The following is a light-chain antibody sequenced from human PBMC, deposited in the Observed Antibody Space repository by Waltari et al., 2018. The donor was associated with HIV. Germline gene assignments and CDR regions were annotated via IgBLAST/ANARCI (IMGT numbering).Light chain of an antibody. CDR3: VLYMGSGIWV. CDR1: PGSVSTSYD. V-gene: IGLV8-61*01. J-gene: IGLJ3*02. Sequence: QTVVTQEPSFSVSPGGTVTLTCGLRPGSVSTSYDPSWYQQTPGQAPRTLIYSTNTRSSWVPDRFSGSILGNKAALTITGAQADDESDYYCVLYMGSGIWVFGGGTKLTVL. CDR2: STN.